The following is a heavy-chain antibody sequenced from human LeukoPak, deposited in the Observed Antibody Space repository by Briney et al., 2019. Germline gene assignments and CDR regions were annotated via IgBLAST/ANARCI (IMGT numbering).Heavy chain of an antibody. CDR3: ASRGGGYCSSTSCPTYYYYYYYMDV. D-gene: IGHD2-2*01. CDR1: GYTFTSYA. J-gene: IGHJ6*03. CDR2: INTNTGNP. V-gene: IGHV7-4-1*02. Sequence: ASVKVSCKASGYTFTSYAMNWVRQAPGQGLEWMGWINTNTGNPTYAQGFTGRFVFSLDTSVSTAYLQISSLKAEDTAVYYCASRGGGYCSSTSCPTYYYYYYYMDVWGKGTTVTVSS.